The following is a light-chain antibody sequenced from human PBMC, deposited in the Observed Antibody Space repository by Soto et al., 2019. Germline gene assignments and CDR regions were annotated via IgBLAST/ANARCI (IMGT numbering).Light chain of an antibody. CDR1: QTISSW. CDR3: QQYDSDTPWT. Sequence: IQITQSPSTLSGSVGDRVTITCRASQTISSWLAWYQQKPGKAPKLLIYKASTLKSGVPSRFSGSGSGTEFTLTISSLQPDDFAIFYCQQYDSDTPWTFGQGTKVDVK. J-gene: IGKJ1*01. CDR2: KAS. V-gene: IGKV1-5*03.